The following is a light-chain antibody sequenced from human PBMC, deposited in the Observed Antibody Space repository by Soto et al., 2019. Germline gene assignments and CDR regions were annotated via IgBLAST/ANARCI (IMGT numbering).Light chain of an antibody. V-gene: IGLV2-14*01. Sequence: QAVVTQPASVSGSPGQSIAISCTGTSSDVGGYDYVSWYQQHPDKAPKLMIYEVTKRPSGVSNRFSGSKSGNTASLTISGLQPEDEADYYCSSHTSGSTRVFGSGTKLTVL. J-gene: IGLJ1*01. CDR1: SSDVGGYDY. CDR3: SSHTSGSTRV. CDR2: EVT.